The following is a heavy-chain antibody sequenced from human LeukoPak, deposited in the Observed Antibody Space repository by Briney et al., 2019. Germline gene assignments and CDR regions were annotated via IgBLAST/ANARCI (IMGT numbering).Heavy chain of an antibody. D-gene: IGHD3-22*01. J-gene: IGHJ1*01. V-gene: IGHV3-23*01. CDR2: ISGSGGST. CDR3: AKDREGYYDSSGYYIAEYFQH. CDR1: GFTFSSYA. Sequence: GGSLRLSCAASGFTFSSYAMSWVRQAPGKGLEWVSAISGSGGSTYYADSVKGRFTISRDNSKNTLYLQMNSLRAEDTAVYYCAKDREGYYDSSGYYIAEYFQHWGQGTLVTVSS.